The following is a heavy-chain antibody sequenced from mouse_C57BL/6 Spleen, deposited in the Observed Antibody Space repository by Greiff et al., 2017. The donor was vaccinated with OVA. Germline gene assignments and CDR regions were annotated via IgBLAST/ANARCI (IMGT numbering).Heavy chain of an antibody. CDR1: GYAFSSYW. V-gene: IGHV1-80*01. Sequence: VQGVESGAELVKPGASVKISCKASGYAFSSYWMNWVKQRPGKGLEWIGQIYPGDGDTNYNGKFKGKATLTADKSSSTAYMQLSSLTSEDSAVYFCARGDYLERFAYWGQGTLVTVSA. D-gene: IGHD1-1*02. CDR2: IYPGDGDT. CDR3: ARGDYLERFAY. J-gene: IGHJ3*01.